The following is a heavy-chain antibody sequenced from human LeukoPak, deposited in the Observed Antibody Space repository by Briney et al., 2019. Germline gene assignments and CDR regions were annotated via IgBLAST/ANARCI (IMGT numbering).Heavy chain of an antibody. CDR1: GFTLSRHN. J-gene: IGHJ6*02. CDR2: IGYTSEYI. CDR3: ARDRAPLYSISYYGMDV. V-gene: IGHV3-21*06. Sequence: GGSLRLSCAASGFTLSRHNMNWVRQAPGKGLEWVAFIGYTSEYIYYADSVKGRFTISRDNAENSLSLQMNSLTAEDTAMYYCARDRAPLYSISYYGMDVWGQGTTVTVSS. D-gene: IGHD4-11*01.